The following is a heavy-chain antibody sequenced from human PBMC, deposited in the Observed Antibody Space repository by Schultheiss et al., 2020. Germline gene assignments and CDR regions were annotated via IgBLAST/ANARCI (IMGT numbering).Heavy chain of an antibody. CDR1: GGSISSYY. J-gene: IGHJ4*02. Sequence: SETLSLTCTVSGGSISSYYWSWIRHPPGKGLEWIGYIYYSGSTNYNPSLKSRVTISVDTSKNQFSLKLTSVTAADTAVYYCARLSGTYGRDCDYWGQGTLVTVSS. CDR2: IYYSGST. CDR3: ARLSGTYGRDCDY. D-gene: IGHD1-26*01. V-gene: IGHV4-59*08.